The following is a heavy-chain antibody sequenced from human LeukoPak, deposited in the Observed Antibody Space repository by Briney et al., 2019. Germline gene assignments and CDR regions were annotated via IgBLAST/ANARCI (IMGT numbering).Heavy chain of an antibody. V-gene: IGHV4-34*01. J-gene: IGHJ4*02. CDR1: GDSITSGGYY. Sequence: SETLSLTCTVSGDSITSGGYYWSWIRQPPGKGLEWIGEINHSGSTNCNPSLKSRVTISVDTSKNQFSLKLSSVTAADTAVYFCARGDSAAVTAFRPRPYTDYWGQGTLVTVSS. D-gene: IGHD2-21*02. CDR2: INHSGST. CDR3: ARGDSAAVTAFRPRPYTDY.